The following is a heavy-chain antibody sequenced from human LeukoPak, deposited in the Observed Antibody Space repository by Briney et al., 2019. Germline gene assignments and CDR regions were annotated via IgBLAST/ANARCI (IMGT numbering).Heavy chain of an antibody. V-gene: IGHV4-59*11. CDR1: GGSISSHY. CDR2: IFYSAST. D-gene: IGHD5-24*01. CDR3: ARARMATIRGYYFDY. Sequence: SDTLSLTCTVSGGSISSHYWSWIRQPPRKGLEWIGYIFYSASTNYNPSLKTRVTISVDTSKNQFSLKLSSVTAADTAVYYCARARMATIRGYYFDYWGQGTLVTVSS. J-gene: IGHJ4*02.